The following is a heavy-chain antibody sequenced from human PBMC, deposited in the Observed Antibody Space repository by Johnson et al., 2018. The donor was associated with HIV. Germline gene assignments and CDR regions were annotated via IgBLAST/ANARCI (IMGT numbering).Heavy chain of an antibody. V-gene: IGHV3-33*06. CDR3: AKEQLLRAFDI. D-gene: IGHD2-15*01. J-gene: IGHJ3*02. CDR1: GFTFSSYG. CDR2: IWYDGSNK. Sequence: QVQLVESGGGVVQPGRSLRLSCAASGFTFSSYGMHWVRQAPGKGLEWVAVIWYDGSNKYYADSVKGRFTISRDNSKNTQYLQMNSLRAEDTAVYYCAKEQLLRAFDIWGQGTMVTVSS.